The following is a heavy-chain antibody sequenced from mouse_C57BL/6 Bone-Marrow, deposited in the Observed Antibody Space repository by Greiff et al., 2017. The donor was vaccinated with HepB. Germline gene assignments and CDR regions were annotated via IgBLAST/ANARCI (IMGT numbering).Heavy chain of an antibody. J-gene: IGHJ3*01. V-gene: IGHV1-81*01. CDR2: IYPRSGNT. D-gene: IGHD2-3*01. Sequence: VMLVESGAELARPGASVKLSCKASGYTFTSYGISWVKQRTGQGLEWIGEIYPRSGNTYYNEKFKGKATLTADKSSSTAYMELRSLTSEDSAVYFCARFEGYYPAWFAYWGQGTLVTVSA. CDR3: ARFEGYYPAWFAY. CDR1: GYTFTSYG.